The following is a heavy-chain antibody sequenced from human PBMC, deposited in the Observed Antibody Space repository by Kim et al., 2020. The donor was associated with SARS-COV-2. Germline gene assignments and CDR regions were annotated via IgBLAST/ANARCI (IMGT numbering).Heavy chain of an antibody. CDR3: ARTGYSLRGPRKNYYYYGMDV. D-gene: IGHD5-18*01. V-gene: IGHV1-69*13. CDR1: GGTFSSYA. Sequence: SVKVSCKASGGTFSSYAISWVRQAPGQGLEWMGGIIPIFGTANYAQKFQGRVTITADESTSTAYMELSSLRSEDTAVYYCARTGYSLRGPRKNYYYYGMDVWGQGTTVTVSS. J-gene: IGHJ6*02. CDR2: IIPIFGTA.